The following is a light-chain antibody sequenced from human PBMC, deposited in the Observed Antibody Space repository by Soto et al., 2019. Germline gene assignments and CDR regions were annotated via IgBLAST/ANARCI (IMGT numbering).Light chain of an antibody. CDR1: QSVTNY. CDR2: DAS. J-gene: IGKJ4*01. Sequence: EIVLTQSPATLSLSPGERATLSRRASQSVTNYLAWYQQKPGQAPRLLIYDASNRATGIPARFTGSGSGTDFTLTISSLEPEDFAVYYCQHRGNWPLTFGGGTKVDIK. CDR3: QHRGNWPLT. V-gene: IGKV3-11*01.